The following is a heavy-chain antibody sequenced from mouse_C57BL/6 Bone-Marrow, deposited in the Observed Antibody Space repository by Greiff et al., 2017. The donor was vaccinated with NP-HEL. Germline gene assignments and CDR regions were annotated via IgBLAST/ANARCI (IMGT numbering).Heavy chain of an antibody. CDR3: ARGDYDGYYSDY. J-gene: IGHJ2*01. Sequence: EVQLQQSGPVLVKPGASVKMSCKASGYTFTDYYMNWVKQSPGKSLEWIGVINPYNGGTSYNQKFKGQATLTVDKSSSTAYMELNSLTSEDSAVYYCARGDYDGYYSDYWGQGTTLTVSS. CDR1: GYTFTDYY. D-gene: IGHD2-4*01. V-gene: IGHV1-19*01. CDR2: INPYNGGT.